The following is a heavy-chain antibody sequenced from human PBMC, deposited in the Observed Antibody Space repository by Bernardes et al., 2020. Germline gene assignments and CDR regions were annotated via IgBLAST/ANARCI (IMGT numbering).Heavy chain of an antibody. D-gene: IGHD6-13*01. Sequence: GGSLRLSCAASGFTFSSYSMNWVRQAPGKGLEWVSSISNSSSYIYYADSVKGRFTISRDNAKNSLYLQMNSLRAEDTAVYYCARVSEQQLVQSSAFDIWGQGTMVTVSS. CDR1: GFTFSSYS. CDR2: ISNSSSYI. CDR3: ARVSEQQLVQSSAFDI. V-gene: IGHV3-21*01. J-gene: IGHJ3*02.